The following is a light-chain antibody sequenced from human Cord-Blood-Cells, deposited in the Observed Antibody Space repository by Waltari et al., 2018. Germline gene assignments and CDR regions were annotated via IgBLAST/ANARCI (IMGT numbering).Light chain of an antibody. CDR2: DVS. Sequence: QSALTQPASVSGSPGQSITISCTGTSSDVGRYNLVSCYQQHPGKAPKLMIYDVSKRPSGVSNRFSGYKSGNTASLTISGLQAEDEADYYCSSYTSSSTWVFGGGTKLTVL. V-gene: IGLV2-14*02. CDR1: SSDVGRYNL. CDR3: SSYTSSSTWV. J-gene: IGLJ3*02.